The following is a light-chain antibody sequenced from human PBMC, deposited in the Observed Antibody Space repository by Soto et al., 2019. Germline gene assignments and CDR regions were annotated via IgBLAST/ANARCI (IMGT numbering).Light chain of an antibody. J-gene: IGKJ5*01. CDR2: GAS. V-gene: IGKV3-20*01. Sequence: EIELTQSPGTLSLSPGESATLSCRVGQTTSPKYVAWYQQRRGLAPRLLVYGASKRAAGIPDRFRGSGSGSESSLTISGLEPEDFAVYFCQHFGSSPPVIFGQGTRLDVK. CDR3: QHFGSSPPVI. CDR1: QTTSPKY.